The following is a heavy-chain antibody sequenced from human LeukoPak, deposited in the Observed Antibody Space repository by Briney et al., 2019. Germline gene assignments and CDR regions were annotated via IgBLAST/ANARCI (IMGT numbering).Heavy chain of an antibody. CDR2: IYYSGST. CDR1: GGSISSSSYY. V-gene: IGHV4-39*07. J-gene: IGHJ4*02. Sequence: SETLSLTCTVSGGSISSSSYYWGWIRQPPGKGLEWIGSIYYSGSTYYNPSLKSRVTISVDTSKNQFSLKLSSVTAADTAVYYCARFYGSGSYFLEASGSSFDYWGQGTLVTVSS. D-gene: IGHD3-10*01. CDR3: ARFYGSGSYFLEASGSSFDY.